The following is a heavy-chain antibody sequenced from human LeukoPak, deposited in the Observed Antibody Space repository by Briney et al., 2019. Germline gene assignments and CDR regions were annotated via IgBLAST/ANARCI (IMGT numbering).Heavy chain of an antibody. J-gene: IGHJ6*02. V-gene: IGHV4-59*01. D-gene: IGHD4-17*01. CDR2: IYYSGST. Sequence: PPETLSLTCTVSGGSISSYYWSWIRQPPGKGLEWIGYIYYSGSTNYNPSLKSRVTISVDTSKNQFSLKLSSVTAADTAVYYCARAEGEYGDYNYYYYYGMDVWGQGTTVTVSS. CDR3: ARAEGEYGDYNYYYYYGMDV. CDR1: GGSISSYY.